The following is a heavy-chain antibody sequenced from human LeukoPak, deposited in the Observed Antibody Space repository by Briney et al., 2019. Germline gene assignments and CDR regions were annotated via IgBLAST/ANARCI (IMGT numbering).Heavy chain of an antibody. D-gene: IGHD4-11*01. CDR2: IYYSGST. V-gene: IGHV4-59*08. CDR1: GGSIRSYY. Sequence: PSETLSLTCTVSGGSIRSYYWSWIRQPPPQVLEWIGYIYYSGSTNYNPSLKSRVSISVDTSKNQFSLKLSSVTAADTAVYYCARPNFNDYSIDYWGQGTLVTVSS. CDR3: ARPNFNDYSIDY. J-gene: IGHJ4*02.